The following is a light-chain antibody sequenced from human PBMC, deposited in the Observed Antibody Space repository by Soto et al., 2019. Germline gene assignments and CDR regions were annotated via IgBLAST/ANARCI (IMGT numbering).Light chain of an antibody. CDR2: SNT. CDR3: AAWDDSLNGVV. J-gene: IGLJ2*01. Sequence: QSALTQPPSASGIPGQTIAISCSGGSSNIGSHTVNWYQQLPGTAPRLLIYSNTQRPSGVPDRFSGSKSGTSASLAISGLQSEYEGDYYCAAWDDSLNGVVFGGGTKVTVL. V-gene: IGLV1-44*01. CDR1: SSNIGSHT.